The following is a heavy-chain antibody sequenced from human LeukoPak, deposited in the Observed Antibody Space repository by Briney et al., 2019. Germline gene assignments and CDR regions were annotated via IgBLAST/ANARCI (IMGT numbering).Heavy chain of an antibody. V-gene: IGHV3-7*01. D-gene: IGHD1-26*01. Sequence: PGGSLRLSCAASGFTFSDYYMSWIRQAPGKGLEWVANIKQDGSEKYYVDSVKGRFTISRDNAKNSLYLQMNSLRAEDTAVYYCARTGSYYDFDYWGQGTLVTVSS. J-gene: IGHJ4*02. CDR3: ARTGSYYDFDY. CDR1: GFTFSDYY. CDR2: IKQDGSEK.